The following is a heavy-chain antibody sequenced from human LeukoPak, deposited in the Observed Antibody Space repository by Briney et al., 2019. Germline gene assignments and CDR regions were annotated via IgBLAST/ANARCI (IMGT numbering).Heavy chain of an antibody. CDR1: GGSISSYY. CDR2: IYYSGST. J-gene: IGHJ4*02. V-gene: IGHV4-59*01. CDR3: ARGERVATIPAYFDY. Sequence: SETLSLTCTVSGGSISSYYWSWIRQPPGKGLEWIGYIYYSGSTNYNPSLKSRVTISVDTSKNQFSLKLSSVTAADTAVYYCARGERVATIPAYFDYWGQGTLVIVSS. D-gene: IGHD5-12*01.